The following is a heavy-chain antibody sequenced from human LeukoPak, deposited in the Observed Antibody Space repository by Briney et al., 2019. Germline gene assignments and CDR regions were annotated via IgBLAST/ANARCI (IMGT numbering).Heavy chain of an antibody. V-gene: IGHV3-23*01. D-gene: IGHD3-10*01. Sequence: GGSLSLSCAASGFTFSDYVMGWVRQARGKGLEWVSGISDSGGRTYYADSVKGRFTISRDNSKNTLYLQMNSLRAEDTAVYYCAKDSSMVRGDYDYFDYWGQGTLVTVSS. J-gene: IGHJ4*02. CDR1: GFTFSDYV. CDR3: AKDSSMVRGDYDYFDY. CDR2: ISDSGGRT.